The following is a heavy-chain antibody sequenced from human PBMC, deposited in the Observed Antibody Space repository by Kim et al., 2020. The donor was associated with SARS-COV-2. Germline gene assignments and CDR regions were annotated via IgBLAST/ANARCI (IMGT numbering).Heavy chain of an antibody. V-gene: IGHV5-10-1*01. D-gene: IGHD3-10*01. J-gene: IGHJ5*02. CDR3: ARRLVRGVSNWFDP. Sequence: SPSFQGHVTISADKSISTAYLQWSSLKASDTAMYYCARRLVRGVSNWFDPWGQGTLVTVSS.